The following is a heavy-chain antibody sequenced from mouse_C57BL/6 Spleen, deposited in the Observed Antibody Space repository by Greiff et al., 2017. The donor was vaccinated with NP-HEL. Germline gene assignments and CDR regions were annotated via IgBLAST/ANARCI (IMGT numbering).Heavy chain of an antibody. Sequence: QVQLQQSGAELAKPGASVKLSCKASGYTFTSYWMHWVKQRPGQGLEWIGYINPSSGYTKYNQKFKDKATLTADKSSSTAYMQLSSLTYEDSAVYYCARRRDGYYYAMDYWGQGTSVTVSS. CDR1: GYTFTSYW. J-gene: IGHJ4*01. CDR3: ARRRDGYYYAMDY. CDR2: INPSSGYT. V-gene: IGHV1-7*01. D-gene: IGHD2-3*01.